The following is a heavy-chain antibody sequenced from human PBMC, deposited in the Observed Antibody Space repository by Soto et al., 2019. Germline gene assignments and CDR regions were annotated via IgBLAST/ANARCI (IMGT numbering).Heavy chain of an antibody. J-gene: IGHJ4*02. V-gene: IGHV4-59*04. Sequence: SETLSLTCIVSGGSITSYHWSWIRQTPGKGLEWIGNIDYNGVTYYNPSLKSRVTVSKDTSKNQFSLKVASVTAADTAIYYCGRVMIGTSRHTDSDYWGQGAQVTVSS. D-gene: IGHD2-2*01. CDR2: IDYNGVT. CDR3: GRVMIGTSRHTDSDY. CDR1: GGSITSYH.